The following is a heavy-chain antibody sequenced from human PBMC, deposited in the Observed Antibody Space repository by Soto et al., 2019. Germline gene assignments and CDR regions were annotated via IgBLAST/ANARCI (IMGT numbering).Heavy chain of an antibody. J-gene: IGHJ4*02. D-gene: IGHD6-13*01. V-gene: IGHV4-34*01. Sequence: ETLSLTCAVYGGSFSGYYWSWIRQPPGKGLEWIGEINHSGSTNYNPSLKSRVTISVDTSKNQFSLKLSSVTAADTAVYYCARRADPAAGKYFDYWGQGTLVTVSS. CDR2: INHSGST. CDR1: GGSFSGYY. CDR3: ARRADPAAGKYFDY.